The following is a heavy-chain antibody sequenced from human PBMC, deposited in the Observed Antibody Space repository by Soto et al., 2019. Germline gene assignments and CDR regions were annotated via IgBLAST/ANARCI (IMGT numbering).Heavy chain of an antibody. CDR1: GYILTSYY. V-gene: IGHV1-46*03. CDR3: ARERERAYYFDP. Sequence: QAQVVQSGAEARAPGASVKVSCKASGYILTSYYIHWVRQAPGQGLEYLGVAYPHAATTLVEQKFQGRITVTMDTSTSTVHMELTSLTSEDTAVYYCARERERAYYFDPWGQGTLVTVSS. D-gene: IGHD2-8*01. J-gene: IGHJ5*02. CDR2: AYPHAATT.